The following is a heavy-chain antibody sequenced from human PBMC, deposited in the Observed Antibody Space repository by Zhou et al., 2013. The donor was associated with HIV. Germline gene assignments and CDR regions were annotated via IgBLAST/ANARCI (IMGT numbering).Heavy chain of an antibody. CDR2: INLNSGDT. V-gene: IGHV1-2*02. D-gene: IGHD2-15*01. CDR1: GYTFTGYY. Sequence: QVQLVQSGAEMKKPGASVKVSCKASGYTFTGYYMHWVRQAPGQGLEWMGWINLNSGDTNYAQKFQGRVTMTRDTSISTAYMELSRLRSDDTAVYYCAREGYCSGSNCYYYYGMDVWGQGTTVTVSS. CDR3: AREGYCSGSNCYYYYGMDV. J-gene: IGHJ6*02.